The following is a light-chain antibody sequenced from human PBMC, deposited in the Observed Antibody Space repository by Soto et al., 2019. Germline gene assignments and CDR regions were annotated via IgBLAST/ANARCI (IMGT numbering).Light chain of an antibody. Sequence: QSALTQPASVSGSPGQSITISCTGTSSDVGGYNYVSWYQQHPGKAPKLMIYDVSNRHSGVSNRFSGSKSGNTASLTISGLQAEDEADYYCSSYTSSSTLAVVFGGGTKVTVL. CDR2: DVS. V-gene: IGLV2-14*01. J-gene: IGLJ2*01. CDR1: SSDVGGYNY. CDR3: SSYTSSSTLAVV.